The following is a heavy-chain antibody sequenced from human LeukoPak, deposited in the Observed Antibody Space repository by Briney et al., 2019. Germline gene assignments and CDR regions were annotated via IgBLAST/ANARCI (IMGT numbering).Heavy chain of an antibody. V-gene: IGHV3-23*01. D-gene: IGHD1-26*01. CDR1: GFTFSNYA. Sequence: GGSLRLSCVACGFTFSNYAMNRVRQAPGKGLEWVSLSDSGGDIYYVDYVKGRFTISRDNSKNTLYLQMNSLRAEDTAVYYCAKAWGGTYQTYFFDYWGQGTLVTVSS. CDR2: SDSGGDI. CDR3: AKAWGGTYQTYFFDY. J-gene: IGHJ4*02.